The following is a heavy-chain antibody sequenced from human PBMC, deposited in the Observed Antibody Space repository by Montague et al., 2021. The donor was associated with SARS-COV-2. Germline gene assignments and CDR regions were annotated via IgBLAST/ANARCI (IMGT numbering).Heavy chain of an antibody. J-gene: IGHJ6*02. CDR2: IYYSGTT. D-gene: IGHD5-12*01. Sequence: SETLSLTCTVSGGSISSGSHYWGYIRQPPGKGLEWLGSIYYSGTTYYSPSLKSRVTMSVHTSKNQFSLNLNSVTAADTAVYYCVGRYRWAMEVWGQGTTVTVSS. V-gene: IGHV4-39*07. CDR3: VGRYRWAMEV. CDR1: GGSISSGSHY.